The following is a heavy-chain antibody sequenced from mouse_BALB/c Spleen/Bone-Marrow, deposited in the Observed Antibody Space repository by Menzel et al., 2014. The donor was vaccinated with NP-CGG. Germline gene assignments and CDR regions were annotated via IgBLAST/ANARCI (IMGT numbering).Heavy chain of an antibody. V-gene: IGHV14-3*02. CDR3: ASYYYGSSLFAY. CDR2: IDPGNGNT. D-gene: IGHD1-1*01. J-gene: IGHJ3*01. CDR1: GFNIKDTY. Sequence: VQLKQSGAELVKPGASVKLSCTASGFNIKDTYMHWVKQRPEQGLEWIGRIDPGNGNTKYDPKFQGKATITADTSSNTAYLQLSSLTSEDTAVYYCASYYYGSSLFAYWGQGTLVTVSA.